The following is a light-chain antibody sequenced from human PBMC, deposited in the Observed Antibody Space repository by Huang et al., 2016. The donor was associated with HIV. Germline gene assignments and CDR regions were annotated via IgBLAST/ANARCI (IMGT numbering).Light chain of an antibody. Sequence: EIVLTQSPGTLSLSPGERATLSCRASQSVSSSFLAWYQQKPGQAPRLLIYGASNRATGIPDRFSGSGSGTDFTLTISRLEPEDVAVFYCQQYGSSITFGQGTRLEI. CDR2: GAS. CDR3: QQYGSSIT. J-gene: IGKJ5*01. V-gene: IGKV3-20*01. CDR1: QSVSSSF.